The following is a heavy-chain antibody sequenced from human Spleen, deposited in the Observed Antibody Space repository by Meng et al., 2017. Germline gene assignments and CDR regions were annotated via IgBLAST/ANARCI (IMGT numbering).Heavy chain of an antibody. J-gene: IGHJ4*02. V-gene: IGHV3-74*03. CDR3: ARDADWVIFDH. CDR1: GFTFSSYW. D-gene: IGHD3-9*01. CDR2: INTDASIT. Sequence: GESLKISCGASGFTFSSYWMHWVRQAPGKGLVWVSRINTDASITTYADSVKGRFTISRDDAKNTVYLQMNSLRAEDTAVYYCARDADWVIFDHWGQGALVTVSS.